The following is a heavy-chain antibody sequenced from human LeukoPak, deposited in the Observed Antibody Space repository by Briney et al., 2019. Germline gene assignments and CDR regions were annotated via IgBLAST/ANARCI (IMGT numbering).Heavy chain of an antibody. CDR3: STGSGHAFDI. CDR2: INSDGSST. Sequence: GGSLRLTCAASGFTFSSYWMHWVRQVPGKGLVWVSRINSDGSSTSYADSVKGRFTISRDNAKNTLYVQMNSLRAEDTAVYYCSTGSGHAFDIWGRGTMVTVSS. V-gene: IGHV3-74*01. J-gene: IGHJ3*02. D-gene: IGHD3-10*01. CDR1: GFTFSSYW.